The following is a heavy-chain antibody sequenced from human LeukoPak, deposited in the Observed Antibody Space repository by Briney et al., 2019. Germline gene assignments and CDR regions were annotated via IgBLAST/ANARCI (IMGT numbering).Heavy chain of an antibody. CDR1: GYTFTGYY. Sequence: PWASVKVSCKASGYTFTGYYMHWVRQAPGQGLEWMGWINPNSGGTNYAQKFQGRVTMTRDTSISTAYMELSRLRSDDTAVYYCARGCPTWIQLWPPFDYWGQGTLVTVSS. CDR3: ARGCPTWIQLWPPFDY. V-gene: IGHV1-2*02. D-gene: IGHD5-18*01. CDR2: INPNSGGT. J-gene: IGHJ4*02.